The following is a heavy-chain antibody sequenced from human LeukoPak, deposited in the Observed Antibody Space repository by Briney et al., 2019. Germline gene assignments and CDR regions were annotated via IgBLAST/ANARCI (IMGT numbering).Heavy chain of an antibody. CDR1: GFTFSSYS. CDR3: ARAKRGLTDY. V-gene: IGHV3-30*03. J-gene: IGHJ4*02. CDR2: ISYDGNHT. Sequence: GGSLRLSCAASGFTFSSYSMNWVRQAPGKGLEWVAVISYDGNHTFYADSVKGRFAISRDNSKNTLFLQMSALRADDTAVYYCARAKRGLTDYWGQGTLVTVSS. D-gene: IGHD2-8*01.